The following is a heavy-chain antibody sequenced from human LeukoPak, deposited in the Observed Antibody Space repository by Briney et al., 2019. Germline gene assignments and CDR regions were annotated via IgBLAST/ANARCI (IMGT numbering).Heavy chain of an antibody. CDR2: IYYSGST. D-gene: IGHD5-18*01. CDR1: GGSISSYY. CDR3: ARDSTPMVLHFFDY. Sequence: SETLSLTCTVSGGSISSYYWSWIRQPPGKGLEWIGYIYYSGSTNYNPSLKSRVTISVDTSKNQFSLKLTSVTAADTAVYYCARDSTPMVLHFFDYWGQGTLVTVSS. J-gene: IGHJ4*02. V-gene: IGHV4-59*12.